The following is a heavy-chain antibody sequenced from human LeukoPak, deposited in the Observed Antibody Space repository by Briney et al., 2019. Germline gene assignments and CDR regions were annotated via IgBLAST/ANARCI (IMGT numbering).Heavy chain of an antibody. D-gene: IGHD7-27*01. J-gene: IGHJ4*02. V-gene: IGHV1-46*01. CDR3: ARDFGTGEYYFDY. CDR1: VYTFSSYY. Sequence: ASVKVSCKASVYTFSSYYMHWVRQAPGQGLEWMGIINPSGGSTSYAQKFQGRVTMTRDTSTSTVYMELSSLRSEDTAVYYCARDFGTGEYYFDYWGQGTLVTVSS. CDR2: INPSGGST.